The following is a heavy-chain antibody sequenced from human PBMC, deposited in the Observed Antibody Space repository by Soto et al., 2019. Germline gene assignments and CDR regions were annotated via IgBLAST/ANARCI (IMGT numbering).Heavy chain of an antibody. V-gene: IGHV4-30-4*01. CDR3: ATMGTPVTGLYYFDY. Sequence: SETLSLTCTVSGGSISSGDYYWSWIRQPPGKGLEWIGSVYESGVTNYNPSLESRVTISIDTSKNQFSLDLSSVTAADTAVYYCATMGTPVTGLYYFDYWGQGTLVTVS. J-gene: IGHJ4*02. D-gene: IGHD4-17*01. CDR2: VYESGVT. CDR1: GGSISSGDYY.